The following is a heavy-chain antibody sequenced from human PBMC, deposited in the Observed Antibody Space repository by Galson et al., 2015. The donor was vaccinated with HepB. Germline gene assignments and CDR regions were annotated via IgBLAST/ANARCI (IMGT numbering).Heavy chain of an antibody. CDR1: GFTFNDYA. CDR2: ISWNSGSI. CDR3: AKGMITCGGVIVPIDS. D-gene: IGHD3-16*02. J-gene: IGHJ4*02. Sequence: SLRLSCAASGFTFNDYAMHWVRQAPGKGLEWVSGISWNSGSIGYADSVKGRFTISRDNAKNSLYLQMNSLRAEDTALYYCAKGMITCGGVIVPIDSWGQGALVTVSS. V-gene: IGHV3-9*01.